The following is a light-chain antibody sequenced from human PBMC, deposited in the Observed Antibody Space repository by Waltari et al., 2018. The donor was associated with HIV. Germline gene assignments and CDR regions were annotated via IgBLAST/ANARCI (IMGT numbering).Light chain of an antibody. CDR1: QSVSSSY. Sequence: EIVLTQSPGTLSLSPGERATLSCRASQSVSSSYSAWYQQKPGQAPRLLIYGASSRATVIPDMFSGSVSGTDFTLTISRLEPEDFAVYYCQQYGSSPPYTFGQGTKLEIK. V-gene: IGKV3-20*01. CDR2: GAS. J-gene: IGKJ2*01. CDR3: QQYGSSPPYT.